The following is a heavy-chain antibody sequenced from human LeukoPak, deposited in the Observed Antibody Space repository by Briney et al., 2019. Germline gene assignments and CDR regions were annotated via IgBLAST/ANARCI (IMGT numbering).Heavy chain of an antibody. V-gene: IGHV3-23*01. D-gene: IGHD3-3*01. Sequence: GGSLRLSCAASGFTFSSYAMSWVRQAPGKGLEWVSAISGSGGSTYYADSVKGRFTISRDNSKNTLYLQMNSLRAEDTAVYYCAKREIYDFWSGYPDAFDIWGQGTMVTVSS. CDR2: ISGSGGST. J-gene: IGHJ3*02. CDR3: AKREIYDFWSGYPDAFDI. CDR1: GFTFSSYA.